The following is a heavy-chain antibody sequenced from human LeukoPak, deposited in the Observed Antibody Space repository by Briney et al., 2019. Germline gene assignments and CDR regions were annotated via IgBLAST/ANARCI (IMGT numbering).Heavy chain of an antibody. V-gene: IGHV1-18*01. J-gene: IGHJ1*01. CDR2: ISAYNGNT. CDR1: GYTFTSYG. D-gene: IGHD6-19*01. Sequence: AASVKVSCKASGYTFTSYGISWVRQAPGQGLEWMGWISAYNGNTNYAQKLQGRVTMTTDTSTSTAYMELRSLRSDDTAVYYCARDSSGWSIRGSFRSEYFQHWGQGTLVTVSS. CDR3: ARDSSGWSIRGSFRSEYFQH.